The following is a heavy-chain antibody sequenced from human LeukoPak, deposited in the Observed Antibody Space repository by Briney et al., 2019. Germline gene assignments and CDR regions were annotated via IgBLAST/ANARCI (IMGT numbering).Heavy chain of an antibody. Sequence: PSETLSLTCTVSGGSISPLYWSWIRQPPGKGLEFIGYIYYSGTTNYNPSLKSRVTLSVDTSKNQFSLKLSSVTAADTAVYSCSRGGRAAKYYLDSWGQGNLVNGFS. CDR2: IYYSGTT. CDR3: SRGGRAAKYYLDS. CDR1: GGSISPLY. V-gene: IGHV4-59*11. J-gene: IGHJ4*02. D-gene: IGHD6-13*01.